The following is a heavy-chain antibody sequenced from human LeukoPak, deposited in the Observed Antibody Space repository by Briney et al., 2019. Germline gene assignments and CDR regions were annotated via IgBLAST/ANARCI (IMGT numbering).Heavy chain of an antibody. D-gene: IGHD3-10*01. CDR2: ISYDGSNK. Sequence: PGGSLRLSSAASGFTFSSYEMNWVRQAPGKGLEWVAVISYDGSNKYYADSVKGRFTISRDNSKNTLYLQMNSLRAEDTAVYYCAKEPTMVRGVKGAFDIWGQGTMVTVSS. CDR1: GFTFSSYE. J-gene: IGHJ3*02. V-gene: IGHV3-30*18. CDR3: AKEPTMVRGVKGAFDI.